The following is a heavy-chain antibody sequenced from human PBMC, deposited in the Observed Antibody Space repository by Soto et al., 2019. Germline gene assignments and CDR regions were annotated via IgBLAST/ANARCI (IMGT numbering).Heavy chain of an antibody. J-gene: IGHJ4*01. CDR1: GGSVSSEHYY. Sequence: SETLSLTCTVSGGSVSSEHYYWNWIRQPPGKGLEWIGYFYYTGSTNYNPSLESRLTMSVDMSKNHLSLKLSSVTAADTAVYYCARGVLHWGQGTLVTVSS. CDR2: FYYTGST. V-gene: IGHV4-61*03. CDR3: ARGVLH.